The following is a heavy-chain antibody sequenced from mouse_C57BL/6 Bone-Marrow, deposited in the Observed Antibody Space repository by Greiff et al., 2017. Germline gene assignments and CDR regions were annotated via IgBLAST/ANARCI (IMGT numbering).Heavy chain of an antibody. Sequence: EVQLQQSGPVLVKPGASVKMSCKASGYTFTDYYMNWVKQSHGKSLEWIGVINPYNGGTSYNQKFKGKATLTVDKSSSTAYMELNSLTSEDSAVYYCARSRATPWYFDVWGTGTTVTVSS. CDR1: GYTFTDYY. CDR2: INPYNGGT. D-gene: IGHD3-1*01. J-gene: IGHJ1*03. V-gene: IGHV1-19*01. CDR3: ARSRATPWYFDV.